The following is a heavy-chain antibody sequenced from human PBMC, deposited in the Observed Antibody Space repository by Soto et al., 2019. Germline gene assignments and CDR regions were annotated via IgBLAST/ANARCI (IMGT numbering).Heavy chain of an antibody. Sequence: SETVSLTCAVSGDSISSNHWWNWVRQPPGKGLEWIGEIHHSGTTNHNPSPKSRVTISVDKSKNQFSLNLSSVTAADTAVYYCAAATAWRLDYWGQGTLVTVSS. J-gene: IGHJ4*02. CDR2: IHHSGTT. CDR3: AAATAWRLDY. V-gene: IGHV4-4*02. D-gene: IGHD2-15*01. CDR1: GDSISSNHW.